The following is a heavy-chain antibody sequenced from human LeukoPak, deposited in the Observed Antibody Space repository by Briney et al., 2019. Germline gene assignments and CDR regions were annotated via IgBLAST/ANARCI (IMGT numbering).Heavy chain of an antibody. CDR3: ARKYNVRGWYYYYYMDA. Sequence: GASVKVSCKASGYTFTSYDINWVRQATGQGLEWMGWMNPNSGNTGYAQKFQGRVTMTRNTSISTAYMELSSLRSEDTAVYYCARKYNVRGWYYYYYMDAWGKGTTVTVSS. V-gene: IGHV1-8*01. CDR1: GYTFTSYD. J-gene: IGHJ6*03. D-gene: IGHD3-10*02. CDR2: MNPNSGNT.